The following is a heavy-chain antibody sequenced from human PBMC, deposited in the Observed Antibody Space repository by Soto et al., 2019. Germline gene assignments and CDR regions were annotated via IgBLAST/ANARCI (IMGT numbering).Heavy chain of an antibody. J-gene: IGHJ4*02. Sequence: QVQLVQSGAEVKKPGASVKVSCKASGYTFTSYGISWVRQAPGQGLEWMGWISAYNGNTNYVQKLKARVTMTTDTSTRTAYMEPRSLRSDDTAVYYCARDSPPNDYWGQGTLVTVSS. V-gene: IGHV1-18*01. CDR1: GYTFTSYG. CDR2: ISAYNGNT. CDR3: ARDSPPNDY.